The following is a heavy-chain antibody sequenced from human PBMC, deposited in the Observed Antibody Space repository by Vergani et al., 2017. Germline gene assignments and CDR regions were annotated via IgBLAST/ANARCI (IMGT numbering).Heavy chain of an antibody. CDR2: SIPILGIE. CDR3: ACPWELSWGHYAFDI. J-gene: IGHJ3*02. V-gene: IGHV1-69*04. D-gene: IGHD1-26*01. Sequence: QVQLVQSGAEVKKPGSSVKVSCKASGGTFSSYAISWVRQAPGQGLEWMGRSIPILGIENYAQKFQGRVTITADKSTSTAYMELSSLRSEDTAVYYFACPWELSWGHYAFDIWGQGTMVTVSS. CDR1: GGTFSSYA.